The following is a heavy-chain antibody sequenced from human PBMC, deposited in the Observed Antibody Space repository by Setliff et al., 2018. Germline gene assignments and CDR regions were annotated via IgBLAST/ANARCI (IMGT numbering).Heavy chain of an antibody. Sequence: PSETLSLTCTVSGGSISSYYWSWIRQPAGKGLGWIGHIYIGGSANYNPSLKSRVTMSIDTSKNQFSLKLNSVTAADMAVYYCAREQWLGPPGYYYMDVWAKGTTVTVSS. CDR2: IYIGGSA. D-gene: IGHD6-19*01. J-gene: IGHJ6*03. V-gene: IGHV4-4*07. CDR1: GGSISSYY. CDR3: AREQWLGPPGYYYMDV.